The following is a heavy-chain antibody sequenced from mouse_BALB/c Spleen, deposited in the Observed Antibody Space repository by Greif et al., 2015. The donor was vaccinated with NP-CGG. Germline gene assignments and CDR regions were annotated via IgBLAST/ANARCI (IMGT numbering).Heavy chain of an antibody. J-gene: IGHJ2*01. Sequence: QVQLQQPGAELAKPGASVKMSCKASGYTFTSYWMHWVKQRPGQGLEWIGYINPSTGYTEYNQKFKDKATLTADKSSSTAYMQLSSLTSEYSAVYYCARRYGNLHFDYWGQGTTLTVSS. CDR3: ARRYGNLHFDY. CDR2: INPSTGYT. D-gene: IGHD2-10*02. V-gene: IGHV1-7*01. CDR1: GYTFTSYW.